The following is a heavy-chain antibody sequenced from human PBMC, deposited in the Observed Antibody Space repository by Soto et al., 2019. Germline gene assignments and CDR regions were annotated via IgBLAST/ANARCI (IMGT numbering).Heavy chain of an antibody. CDR3: ARVIVVVVATTVSDYYYAMDV. V-gene: IGHV1-69*01. J-gene: IGHJ6*02. D-gene: IGHD2-15*01. Sequence: QVQLVQSGAEVKKPGSSVKVSCEASGGTLTSYGISWVRQAPGQGLEWMGGIIPIFGTANYAQKFQGRVTITADESTSTAYMELNTLRSEDTAVYYCARVIVVVVATTVSDYYYAMDVWGQGTTVTVSS. CDR2: IIPIFGTA. CDR1: GGTLTSYG.